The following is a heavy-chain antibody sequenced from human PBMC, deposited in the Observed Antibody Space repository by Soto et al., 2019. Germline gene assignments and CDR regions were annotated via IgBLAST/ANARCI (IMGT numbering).Heavy chain of an antibody. CDR1: GGSFSGYY. D-gene: IGHD3-22*01. V-gene: IGHV4-34*01. CDR2: INHSGST. J-gene: IGHJ4*02. Sequence: WETLSLTCAVYGGSFSGYYWSWIRQPPGKGLEWIGEINHSGSTNYNPSLKSRVTISVDTSKNQFSLKLSSVTAADTAVYYCARGHDSSGYYSSFDYWGQGTLVTVSS. CDR3: ARGHDSSGYYSSFDY.